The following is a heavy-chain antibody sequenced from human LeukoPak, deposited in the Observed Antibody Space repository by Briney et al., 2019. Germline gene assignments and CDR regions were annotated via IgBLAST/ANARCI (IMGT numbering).Heavy chain of an antibody. J-gene: IGHJ5*02. CDR2: IIPIFGTA. CDR1: GGTFSSYA. Sequence: SVKVSCKASGGTFSSYAISWVRQAPGQGLEWMGGIIPIFGTANYAQKFQGRVTITADESTSTAYMELSSLRSEDTAVYYCARGPGEKQPAAITYNWFDPWGQGTLVTVSS. D-gene: IGHD2-2*02. V-gene: IGHV1-69*01. CDR3: ARGPGEKQPAAITYNWFDP.